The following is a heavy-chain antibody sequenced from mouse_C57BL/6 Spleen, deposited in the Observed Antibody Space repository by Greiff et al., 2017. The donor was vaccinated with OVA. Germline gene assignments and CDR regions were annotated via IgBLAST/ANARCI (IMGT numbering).Heavy chain of an antibody. J-gene: IGHJ1*03. CDR1: GYTFTDYY. V-gene: IGHV1-26*01. CDR2: INPNNGGT. Sequence: VQLQQSGPELVKPGASVKISCKASGYTFTDYYMNWVKQSHGKSLEWIGDINPNNGGTSYNQKFKGKATLTVDKSSSTAYMELRSLTSEDSAVYYCARSRGTTVVDWYFDVWGTGTTVTVSS. D-gene: IGHD1-1*01. CDR3: ARSRGTTVVDWYFDV.